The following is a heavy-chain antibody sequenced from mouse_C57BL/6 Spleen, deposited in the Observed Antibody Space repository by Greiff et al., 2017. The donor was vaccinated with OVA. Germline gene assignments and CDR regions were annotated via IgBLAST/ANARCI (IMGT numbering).Heavy chain of an antibody. CDR3: ARAESVTYYFDY. D-gene: IGHD2-12*01. V-gene: IGHV1-81*01. CDR1: GYTFTSYG. J-gene: IGHJ2*01. Sequence: VKLQESGAELARPGASVKLSCKASGYTFTSYGISWVKQRTGQGLEWIGEIYPRSGNTYYNEKFKGKATLTADKSSSTAYMELRSLTSEDSAVYFCARAESVTYYFDYWGQGTTLTVSS. CDR2: IYPRSGNT.